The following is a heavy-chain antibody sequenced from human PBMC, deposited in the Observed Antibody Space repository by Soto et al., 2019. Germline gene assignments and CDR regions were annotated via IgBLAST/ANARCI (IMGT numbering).Heavy chain of an antibody. CDR2: IYYSGST. D-gene: IGHD5-12*01. CDR1: GGSVSSGSYY. J-gene: IGHJ4*02. V-gene: IGHV4-61*01. Sequence: SETLSLTCTVSGGSVSSGSYYWSWIRQPPGKGLEWIGYIYYSGSTNYNPSLKSRVTISVDTSKNQFSVKLTSVTAADTAVYYCARDSKRGYSGYDKLDYWGQGTLVTVSS. CDR3: ARDSKRGYSGYDKLDY.